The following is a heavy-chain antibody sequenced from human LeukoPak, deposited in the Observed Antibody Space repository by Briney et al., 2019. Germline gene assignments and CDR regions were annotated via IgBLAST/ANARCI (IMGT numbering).Heavy chain of an antibody. CDR2: IHYSGST. CDR3: ARDPGYCSGGSCGNLDY. CDR1: GGSLNRYY. J-gene: IGHJ4*02. V-gene: IGHV4-59*01. D-gene: IGHD2-15*01. Sequence: SETLSLTCTVSGGSLNRYYWIWIRQPPGKRLEWIGYIHYSGSTNYNPSLKSRVTISADTSKNQFSLRLSSVTAADTAVYYCARDPGYCSGGSCGNLDYWGQGTLVTVSS.